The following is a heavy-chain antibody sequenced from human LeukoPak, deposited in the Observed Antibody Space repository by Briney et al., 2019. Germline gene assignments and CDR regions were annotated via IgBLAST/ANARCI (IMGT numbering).Heavy chain of an antibody. CDR3: ARGPPESSSSDY. Sequence: ASVTVSFTSSAYTFTIYDINWGRHAQGQGLELMGWMNPNSDNTGYAQKFQGRVTITRDTSISTAYMELSSLRSEDTAVYYCARGPPESSSSDYWGQGTLVTVSS. CDR1: AYTFTIYD. CDR2: MNPNSDNT. J-gene: IGHJ4*02. D-gene: IGHD6-13*01. V-gene: IGHV1-8*01.